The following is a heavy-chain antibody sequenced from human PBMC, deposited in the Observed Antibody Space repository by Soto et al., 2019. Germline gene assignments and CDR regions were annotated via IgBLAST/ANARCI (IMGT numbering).Heavy chain of an antibody. CDR1: GFTFNSYI. Sequence: GGSLRLSCAASGFTFNSYILHWVRQAPGKGLEHVSIISTNGESTFYANPVKGRFTISRDNSKNTLNLQMGSLRVEDMAVYYCARSRDGYNLIDYWGQGTLVTVSS. D-gene: IGHD5-12*01. J-gene: IGHJ4*02. CDR3: ARSRDGYNLIDY. V-gene: IGHV3-64*01. CDR2: ISTNGEST.